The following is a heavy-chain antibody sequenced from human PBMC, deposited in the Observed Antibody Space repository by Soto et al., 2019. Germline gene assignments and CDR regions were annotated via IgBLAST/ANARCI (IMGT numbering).Heavy chain of an antibody. CDR1: GYTFTGYY. J-gene: IGHJ4*02. CDR3: ARDQAITMVRGVPGY. CDR2: INPNSGGT. Sequence: ASVKVSCKASGYTFTGYYMHWVRQAPGQGLEWMGWINPNSGGTNYAQKFRGRVTMTRDTSISTAYMELSRLRSDDTAVYYCARDQAITMVRGVPGYWGQGTLVTVSS. D-gene: IGHD3-10*01. V-gene: IGHV1-2*02.